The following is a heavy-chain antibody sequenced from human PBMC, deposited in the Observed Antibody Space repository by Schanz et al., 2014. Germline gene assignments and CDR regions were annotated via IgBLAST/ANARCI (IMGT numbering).Heavy chain of an antibody. V-gene: IGHV3-30*18. J-gene: IGHJ4*02. D-gene: IGHD3-22*01. CDR3: AKSYDTSGYSGFDY. Sequence: VQLVESRGGLVQPGGSLRLSCAGSGFSFSDYGMHWVRQAPGRGLEWVAVISYHGSERYYADSVKGRFTISRDNSKNTLYLQMNSLRTEDTAVYFCAKSYDTSGYSGFDYWGQGTLVTVSS. CDR1: GFSFSDYG. CDR2: ISYHGSER.